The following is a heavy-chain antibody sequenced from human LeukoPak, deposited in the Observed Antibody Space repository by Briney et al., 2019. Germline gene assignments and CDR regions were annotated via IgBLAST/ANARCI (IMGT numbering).Heavy chain of an antibody. V-gene: IGHV4-38-2*02. CDR2: IHHSGKT. D-gene: IGHD3-10*01. J-gene: IGHJ4*02. CDR1: AYSISSGYY. Sequence: SETLSLTCSVSAYSISSGYYWGWIRQPPGKGLEWIGSIHHSGKTYYNPSLKSRVTISVDTSKNQFSLKLSSVTAADTAVYYCAREGRFYYGSGADYWGQGTLVTVSS. CDR3: AREGRFYYGSGADY.